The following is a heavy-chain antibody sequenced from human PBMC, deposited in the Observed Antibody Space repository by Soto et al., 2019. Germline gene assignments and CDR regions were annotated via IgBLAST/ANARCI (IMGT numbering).Heavy chain of an antibody. CDR2: ISHLEST. D-gene: IGHD5-12*01. V-gene: IGHV4-30-2*06. J-gene: IGHJ4*02. CDR1: GASISYGGFS. CDR3: ARGGGYDSVDY. Sequence: QLQLQESGSGLVKTSETLSLTCTVSGASISYGGFSWSWIRQSPGKGLEWIGYISHLESTYFHPSFKSRLTISIDRTRNQFSLKLSSVTAADMAVYYCARGGGYDSVDYWGQGVLVTVAS.